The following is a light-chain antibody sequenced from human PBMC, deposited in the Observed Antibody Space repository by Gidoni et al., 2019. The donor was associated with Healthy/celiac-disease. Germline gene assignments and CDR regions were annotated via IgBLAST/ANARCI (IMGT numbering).Light chain of an antibody. Sequence: SSELTQDPAVSVALVQTVRITCQGDSLRSYYASWYQQKPGQAPVLVIYGKNNRPSGIPDRFYDSSSGNTASLTITGAQAEDEADYYCNSRDSSGNNVIFGGGTKLTVL. J-gene: IGLJ2*01. V-gene: IGLV3-19*01. CDR3: NSRDSSGNNVI. CDR2: GKN. CDR1: SLRSYY.